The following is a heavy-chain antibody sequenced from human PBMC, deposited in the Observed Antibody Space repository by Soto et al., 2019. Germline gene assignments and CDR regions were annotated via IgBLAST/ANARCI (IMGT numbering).Heavy chain of an antibody. J-gene: IGHJ5*02. CDR2: IFTSGST. CDR3: ARGSVNWFDT. Sequence: QVHLEESGPGLVKPSETLSLTCTVSGGSVSFYYWNWFRQPAGKGLEWIGRIFTSGSTNYNPSLKSRVTLSIDTSENHFSLKLTSVTAADTAVYYCARGSVNWFDTWGQGTLVTVSS. V-gene: IGHV4-4*07. CDR1: GGSVSFYY.